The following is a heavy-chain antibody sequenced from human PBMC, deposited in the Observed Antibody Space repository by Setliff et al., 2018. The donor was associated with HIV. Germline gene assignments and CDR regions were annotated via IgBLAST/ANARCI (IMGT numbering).Heavy chain of an antibody. V-gene: IGHV1-69*13. Sequence: SVKVSCKASGDNFNNVALNWVRQAPGQGLEWMGGILPIFGSTDYAQKFQGRLTITAVQYQNTVYMELSSLRSDDTAVYYCTNRGGSGTNVGNWFDPWGQGTLVTVSS. D-gene: IGHD3-10*01. CDR2: ILPIFGST. CDR1: GDNFNNVA. CDR3: TNRGGSGTNVGNWFDP. J-gene: IGHJ5*02.